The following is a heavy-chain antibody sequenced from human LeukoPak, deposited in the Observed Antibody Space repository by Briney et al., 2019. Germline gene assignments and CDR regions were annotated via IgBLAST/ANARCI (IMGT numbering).Heavy chain of an antibody. Sequence: GASVKVSCKASGYTFTSYGISWVRQAPGQGLEWMGLISAYNGNTNYAQKLQGRVTMTTDTSTSTAYMELRSLRSDDTAVYYCARGMTMIVVVSPTDGGAFDYWGQGTLVTVSS. CDR2: ISAYNGNT. J-gene: IGHJ4*02. D-gene: IGHD3-22*01. CDR1: GYTFTSYG. V-gene: IGHV1-18*01. CDR3: ARGMTMIVVVSPTDGGAFDY.